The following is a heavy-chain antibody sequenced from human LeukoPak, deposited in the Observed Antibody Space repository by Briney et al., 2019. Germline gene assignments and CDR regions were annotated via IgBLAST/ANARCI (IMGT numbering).Heavy chain of an antibody. J-gene: IGHJ1*01. V-gene: IGHV3-30-3*01. CDR1: GFTFSSYW. Sequence: GGSLRLSCAASGFTFSSYWMHWVRQAPGKGLEWVAVISYDGSNKYYADSVKGRFTISRDNSKNTLYLQMNSLRVEDTAVYYCARAGVIAFPLLEYFQHWGQGTLVTVSS. CDR2: ISYDGSNK. D-gene: IGHD2-21*01. CDR3: ARAGVIAFPLLEYFQH.